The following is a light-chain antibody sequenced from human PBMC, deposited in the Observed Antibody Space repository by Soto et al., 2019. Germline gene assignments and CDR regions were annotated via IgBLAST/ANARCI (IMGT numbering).Light chain of an antibody. CDR2: DAS. CDR1: QRVSSY. J-gene: IGKJ3*01. V-gene: IGKV3-11*01. Sequence: PGERATLSCRASQRVSSYLAWYQQKPGQAPRLLIYDASNRATGIPARFSGSGSGTDFTLTISSLEPEDFAVYYCQQRSNWPPGFTFGPGTKVDIK. CDR3: QQRSNWPPGFT.